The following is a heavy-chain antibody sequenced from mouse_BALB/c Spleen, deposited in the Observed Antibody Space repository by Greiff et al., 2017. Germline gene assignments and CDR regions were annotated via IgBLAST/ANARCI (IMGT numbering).Heavy chain of an antibody. V-gene: IGHV5-12-2*01. CDR3: ARHGGAYGYDGYYFDY. J-gene: IGHJ2*01. D-gene: IGHD2-2*01. Sequence: LVESGGGLVQPGGSLKLSCAASGFTFSSYTMSWVRQTPENRLEWVAYISNGGGSTYYPDTVKGRFTISRDNAKNTLYLQMSSLKSEDTAMYYCARHGGAYGYDGYYFDYWGQGTTLTVSS. CDR2: ISNGGGST. CDR1: GFTFSSYT.